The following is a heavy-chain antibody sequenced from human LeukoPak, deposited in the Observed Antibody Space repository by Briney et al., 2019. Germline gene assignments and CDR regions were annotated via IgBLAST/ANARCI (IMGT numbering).Heavy chain of an antibody. CDR1: GFIFTNYF. CDR2: IKPSDGST. V-gene: IGHV1-46*01. J-gene: IGHJ4*02. Sequence: ASMKVSCKASGFIFTNYFMHWVRQALGQGLEWMGMIKPSDGSTRYAQRFQDRVTMTSDTSTTTLYMELSSLRAEDTAVYYCARAVDQDFDYWGQGTLVTVSS. D-gene: IGHD5-12*01. CDR3: ARAVDQDFDY.